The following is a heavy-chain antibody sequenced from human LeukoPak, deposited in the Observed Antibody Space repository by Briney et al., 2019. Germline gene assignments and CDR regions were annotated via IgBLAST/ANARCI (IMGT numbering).Heavy chain of an antibody. CDR2: IIPIFGTA. J-gene: IGHJ4*02. CDR1: GYTFTNYD. D-gene: IGHD1-26*01. Sequence: GASVKVSCRTSGYTFTNYDINWVRQAAGQGLEWMGGIIPIFGTANYAQKFQGRVTITADKSTSTAYMELSSLRSEDTAVYYCARLSGSYSLDYWGQGTLVTVSS. V-gene: IGHV1-69*06. CDR3: ARLSGSYSLDY.